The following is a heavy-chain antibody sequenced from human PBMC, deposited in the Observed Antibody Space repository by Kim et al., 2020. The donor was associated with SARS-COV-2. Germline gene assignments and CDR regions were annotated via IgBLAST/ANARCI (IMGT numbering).Heavy chain of an antibody. V-gene: IGHV4-59*13. CDR3: ARESAYYDILTGYSYDAFDI. Sequence: SETLSLTCTVSGGSISSYYWSWIRQPPGKGLEWIGYIYYSGSTNYNPSLKSRVTISVDTSKNQFSLKLSSVTAADTAVYYCARESAYYDILTGYSYDAFDIWGQGTMVTVSS. CDR1: GGSISSYY. D-gene: IGHD3-9*01. CDR2: IYYSGST. J-gene: IGHJ3*02.